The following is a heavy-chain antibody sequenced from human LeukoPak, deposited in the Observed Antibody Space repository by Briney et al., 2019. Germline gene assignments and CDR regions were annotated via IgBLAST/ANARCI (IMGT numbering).Heavy chain of an antibody. D-gene: IGHD6-13*01. CDR1: GFTFSNYD. CDR2: TSSSSSYI. V-gene: IGHV3-21*01. J-gene: IGHJ4*02. Sequence: GGSLRLSCAASGFTFSNYDMHWVRQAPGKGLEWVSSTSSSSSYISYADSVKGRFTISRDNAKNSLYLQMNSLRAEDTAVYYCARGLDSSNCVDSWGQGTLVTVSS. CDR3: ARGLDSSNCVDS.